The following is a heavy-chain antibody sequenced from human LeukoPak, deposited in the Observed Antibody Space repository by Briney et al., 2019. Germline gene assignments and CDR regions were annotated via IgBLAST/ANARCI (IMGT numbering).Heavy chain of an antibody. CDR3: ARDDCSSTSCYSLDY. CDR1: GYTFTGYY. D-gene: IGHD2-2*01. Sequence: GASVKVSCKASGYTFTGYYMHWVRQAPGQGLEWMGWINPNSGGINYAQKFQGRVTMTRDTSISTAYMELSRLRSDDTAVYYCARDDCSSTSCYSLDYWGQGTLVTVSS. CDR2: INPNSGGI. V-gene: IGHV1-2*02. J-gene: IGHJ4*02.